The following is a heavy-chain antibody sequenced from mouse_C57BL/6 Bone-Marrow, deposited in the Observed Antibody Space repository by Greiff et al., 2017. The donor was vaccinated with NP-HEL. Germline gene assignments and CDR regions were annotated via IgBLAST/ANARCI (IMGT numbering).Heavy chain of an antibody. V-gene: IGHV1-55*01. D-gene: IGHD2-3*01. CDR1: GYTFTSYW. J-gene: IGHJ3*01. Sequence: VKLMESGAELVKPGASVKMSCKASGYTFTSYWITWVKQRPGQGLEWIGDIYPGSGSTNYNEKFKSKATLTVDTSSSTAYMQLSSLTSEDSAVYYCARYDGYYVRDWFAYWGQGTLVTVSA. CDR2: IYPGSGST. CDR3: ARYDGYYVRDWFAY.